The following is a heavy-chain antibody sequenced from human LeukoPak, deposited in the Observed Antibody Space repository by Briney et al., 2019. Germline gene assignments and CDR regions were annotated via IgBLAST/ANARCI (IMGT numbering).Heavy chain of an antibody. CDR3: ARGAGDAYCGGDCYSNWFDP. CDR1: GGSISSSNW. V-gene: IGHV4-4*02. D-gene: IGHD2-21*02. Sequence: SGTLSLTCAVSGGSISSSNWWSWVRQPPGKGLEWIGEIYHSGSTNYNPPLKSRVTISVDKSKNQFSLKLSSVTAADTAVYYCARGAGDAYCGGDCYSNWFDPWGQGTLVTVSS. CDR2: IYHSGST. J-gene: IGHJ5*02.